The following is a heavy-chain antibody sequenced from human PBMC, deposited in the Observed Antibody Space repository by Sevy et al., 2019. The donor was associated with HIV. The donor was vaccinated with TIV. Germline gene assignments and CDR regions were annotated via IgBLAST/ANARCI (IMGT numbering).Heavy chain of an antibody. V-gene: IGHV1-8*01. J-gene: IGHJ6*02. CDR3: ARWRRGLYYDFWSGYPGINAHYYYYGMDV. Sequence: ASVKVSCKASGYTFTSYDINWVRQATGQGLEWMGWMNPNSGNTGYAQKFQDRVTMTRNTSISTAYMELSSLRSEDTAVYYCARWRRGLYYDFWSGYPGINAHYYYYGMDVWGQGTTVTVSS. D-gene: IGHD3-3*01. CDR1: GYTFTSYD. CDR2: MNPNSGNT.